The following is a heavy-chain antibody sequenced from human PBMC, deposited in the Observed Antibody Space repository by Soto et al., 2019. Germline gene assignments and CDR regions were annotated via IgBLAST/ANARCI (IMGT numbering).Heavy chain of an antibody. CDR1: GGTFSSYA. CDR2: IVPVFNRT. V-gene: IGHV1-69*06. Sequence: QVQLVQSGAEVKKPGSSVKVSCKASGGTFSSYAFGWVRQAPGQGLEWMGGIVPVFNRTIDAQKFQGRVTVTADIFTSTVYMDLSSLRSEDTAVYFCAQFYYTSGRYSFDSWGQESLVTVSS. J-gene: IGHJ4*02. D-gene: IGHD3-10*01. CDR3: AQFYYTSGRYSFDS.